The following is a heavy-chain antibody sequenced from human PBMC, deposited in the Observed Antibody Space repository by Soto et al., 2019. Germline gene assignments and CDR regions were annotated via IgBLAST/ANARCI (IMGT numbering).Heavy chain of an antibody. D-gene: IGHD3-16*02. V-gene: IGHV3-9*01. CDR3: AKDKGSGLSLTCFDY. CDR2: ISWNSGSI. Sequence: PGGSLRLSCAASGFTFDDYAMHWVRQAPGKGLEWVSGISWNSGSIGYADSVKGRFTISRDNAKNSLYLQMNSLRAEDTALYYCAKDKGSGLSLTCFDYWGQGTLVTVSS. CDR1: GFTFDDYA. J-gene: IGHJ4*02.